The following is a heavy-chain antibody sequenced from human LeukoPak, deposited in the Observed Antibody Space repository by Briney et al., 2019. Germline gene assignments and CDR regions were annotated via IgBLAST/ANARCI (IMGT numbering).Heavy chain of an antibody. Sequence: GRSLRLSCAASRFTLDDYAMHWVRQAPGKGLGWVSGISWNSGSIGYADSVKGRFTISRDNAKNSLYLQMNSLRAEDTALYYCAKVYGSGSYGYYYGMDVWGQGTTVTVSS. J-gene: IGHJ6*02. CDR1: RFTLDDYA. CDR2: ISWNSGSI. V-gene: IGHV3-9*01. CDR3: AKVYGSGSYGYYYGMDV. D-gene: IGHD3-10*01.